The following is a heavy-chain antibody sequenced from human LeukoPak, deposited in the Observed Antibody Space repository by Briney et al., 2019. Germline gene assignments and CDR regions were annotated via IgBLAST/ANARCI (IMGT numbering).Heavy chain of an antibody. CDR3: ARALGRQHFYGSGTYKKNYYYMDV. J-gene: IGHJ6*03. CDR2: ISAYNGNT. Sequence: GASVTVSCKASGYTFTSYGISWVRQAPGQGLEWMGWISAYNGNTNYAQKLQGRVTMTTDTSTSTAYMELRSLRSDDTAVYYCARALGRQHFYGSGTYKKNYYYMDVWGKGTTVTISS. V-gene: IGHV1-18*01. CDR1: GYTFTSYG. D-gene: IGHD3-10*01.